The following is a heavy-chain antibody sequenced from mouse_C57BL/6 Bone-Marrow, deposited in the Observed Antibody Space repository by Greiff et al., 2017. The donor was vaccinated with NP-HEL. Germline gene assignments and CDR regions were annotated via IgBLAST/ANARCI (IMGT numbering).Heavy chain of an antibody. V-gene: IGHV1-69*01. CDR3: ARDENYGSSLFAY. J-gene: IGHJ3*01. Sequence: QVQLQQSGAELVMPGASVKLSCKASGYTFTSYWMHWVKQRPGQGLEWIGEIDPSDSYTNYNQKFKGKSTLTVDKSSSTAYMQLSSLTSEDSAVYYCARDENYGSSLFAYWGQGTLVTVSA. CDR1: GYTFTSYW. D-gene: IGHD1-1*01. CDR2: IDPSDSYT.